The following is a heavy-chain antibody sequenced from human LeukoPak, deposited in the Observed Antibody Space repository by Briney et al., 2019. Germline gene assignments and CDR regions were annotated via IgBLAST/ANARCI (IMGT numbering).Heavy chain of an antibody. D-gene: IGHD7-27*01. Sequence: GASVKVSCKASGGTFSSYAISWVRQAPGHGLEWMGGIIPIFGTANYAQKFQGRVTITADESTSTAYMELSSLRSEDTAVYYCARGIDNWGPTYYYYMDVWGKGTTVTVSS. J-gene: IGHJ6*03. CDR1: GGTFSSYA. CDR2: IIPIFGTA. CDR3: ARGIDNWGPTYYYYMDV. V-gene: IGHV1-69*13.